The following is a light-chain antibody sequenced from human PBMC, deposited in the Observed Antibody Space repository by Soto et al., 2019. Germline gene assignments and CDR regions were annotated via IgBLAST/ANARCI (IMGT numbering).Light chain of an antibody. J-gene: IGKJ3*01. CDR3: QQYGSSRWFT. CDR1: QSVSSSY. CDR2: GAS. Sequence: EIVLTQSPGTLSLSPGERATLSCRASQSVSSSYLAWYQQKPGQTPRLLIYGASGRATGIPDRFSGSGSGTDFTLTISRLEPEDFAVYYCQQYGSSRWFTFGPGTKVDIK. V-gene: IGKV3-20*01.